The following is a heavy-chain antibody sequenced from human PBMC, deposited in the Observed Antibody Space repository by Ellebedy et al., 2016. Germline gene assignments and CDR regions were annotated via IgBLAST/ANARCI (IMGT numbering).Heavy chain of an antibody. CDR2: FATDGSIK. V-gene: IGHV3-30*18. J-gene: IGHJ4*01. CDR1: GFTFSAFA. Sequence: GGSLRLXXIASGFTFSAFAMHWVRQTPGRGLEWVGIFATDGSIKYYADAVKGRFTISRDNSRDTVYLHMTGLKTEDTAVYFCVNGDYWGHGTQVTVSS. CDR3: VNGDY.